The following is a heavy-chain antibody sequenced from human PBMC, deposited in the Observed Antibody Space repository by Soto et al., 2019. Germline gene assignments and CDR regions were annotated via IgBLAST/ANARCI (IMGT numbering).Heavy chain of an antibody. J-gene: IGHJ4*02. CDR3: ARTSRSTPSLPND. CDR2: IKQDGSEN. V-gene: IGHV3-7*01. CDR1: GFTFSSYW. D-gene: IGHD2-2*01. Sequence: EVQLVESGGGLVQPGGSLRLSCAASGFTFSSYWMSWVRQAPGEGLEWVANIKQDGSENQYVDSVKGRFTISRDNAKNSLYLQMNSLRAEDTAVYYCARTSRSTPSLPNDWGQGTLVTVSS.